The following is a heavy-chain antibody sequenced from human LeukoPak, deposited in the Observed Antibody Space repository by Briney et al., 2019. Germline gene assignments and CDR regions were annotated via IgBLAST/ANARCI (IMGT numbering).Heavy chain of an antibody. J-gene: IGHJ4*02. Sequence: GGFLRLSCAASGFTFKRYNMRWVRQAPGKGLEWVAFVEDDEFSDPSADSVKGRFTIFRDNSNRTVYLQMNSLRPEDTAVYYCVTDGRKYMFDYWGQGILVTVSS. CDR1: GFTFKRYN. CDR3: VTDGRKYMFDY. D-gene: IGHD1-1*01. CDR2: VEDDEFSD. V-gene: IGHV3-30*02.